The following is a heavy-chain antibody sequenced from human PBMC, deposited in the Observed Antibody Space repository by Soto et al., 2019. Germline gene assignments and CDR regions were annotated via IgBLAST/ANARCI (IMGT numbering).Heavy chain of an antibody. J-gene: IGHJ6*02. CDR1: GFTFSSYG. CDR3: ARTLNKRGVPYYYYYGMDV. CDR2: IWYDGSNK. D-gene: IGHD3-10*01. V-gene: IGHV3-33*01. Sequence: PGGSLRLSCAASGFTFSSYGMHWVRQAPGKGLEWVAVIWYDGSNKYYADSVKGRFTISRDNSENTLYLQMNSLRAEDTAVYYCARTLNKRGVPYYYYYGMDVWGQGTTVTVSS.